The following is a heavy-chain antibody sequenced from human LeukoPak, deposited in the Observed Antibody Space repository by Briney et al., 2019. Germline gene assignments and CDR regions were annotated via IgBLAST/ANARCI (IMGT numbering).Heavy chain of an antibody. Sequence: SETLSLTCTVSGGPMRNFYWGWIRQAPGKGLEWIGYVYYSGSTNYNPSLKSRATIPVDTSKSQFSLKLSSVTAADTAVYYCARDSSGPYGDYVSWGQGTLVTVSS. CDR2: VYYSGST. CDR1: GGPMRNFY. J-gene: IGHJ5*02. CDR3: ARDSSGPYGDYVS. V-gene: IGHV4-59*12. D-gene: IGHD4-17*01.